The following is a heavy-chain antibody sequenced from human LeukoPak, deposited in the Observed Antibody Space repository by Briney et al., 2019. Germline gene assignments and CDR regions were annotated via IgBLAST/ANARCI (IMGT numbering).Heavy chain of an antibody. CDR3: ATYRQVLLPFES. D-gene: IGHD2-8*02. V-gene: IGHV3-53*01. J-gene: IGHJ4*02. CDR2: IYSDGST. CDR1: GFTVSSNY. Sequence: PGGSLRLSCAASGFTVSSNYVSWVRQAPGKGLEWVSEIYSDGSTYYAASVKGRFSISRDNSKNTVYLQMNSLRAEDTAIYYCATYRQVLLPFESWGQGTLVTVSS.